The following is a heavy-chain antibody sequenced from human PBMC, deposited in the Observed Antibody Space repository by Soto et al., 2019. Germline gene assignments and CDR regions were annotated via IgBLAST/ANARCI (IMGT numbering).Heavy chain of an antibody. CDR1: GFSLSTSGVA. V-gene: IGHV2-5*02. Sequence: QITLKESGPTLVKPTQTLTLTCTFSGFSLSTSGVAVGWIRQPPGKALEWLALIYWDDDKRYSPSLKSRLTTTQATSKSQVVLTLTHMAPVHTATYSCAHSPPERGLATLDPWGQGTLVTVSS. D-gene: IGHD1-1*01. J-gene: IGHJ5*02. CDR2: IYWDDDK. CDR3: AHSPPERGLATLDP.